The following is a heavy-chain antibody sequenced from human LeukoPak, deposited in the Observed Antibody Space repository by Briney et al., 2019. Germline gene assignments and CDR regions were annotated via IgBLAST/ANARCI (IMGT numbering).Heavy chain of an antibody. CDR2: INPNSGGT. D-gene: IGHD5-12*01. V-gene: IGHV1-2*02. CDR1: GYTFTGYY. Sequence: GASVKVSCKASGYTFTGYYMHWVRQAPGQGLERMGWINPNSGGTNYAQKFQGRVTMTRDTSISTAYMELSRLRSDDTAVYYCARTDIVATADAFDIWGQGTMVTVSS. J-gene: IGHJ3*02. CDR3: ARTDIVATADAFDI.